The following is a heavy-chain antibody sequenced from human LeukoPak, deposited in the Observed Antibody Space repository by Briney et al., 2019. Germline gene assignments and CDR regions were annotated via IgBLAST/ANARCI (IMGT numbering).Heavy chain of an antibody. D-gene: IGHD4-17*01. J-gene: IGHJ4*02. CDR2: IHTSGST. CDR3: ARDHRSGMTTVSTGFDY. CDR1: GGSISSFY. Sequence: SETLSLTCTVSGGSISSFYWSWIRQSAGKGLEWIGRIHTSGSTNYNPSLQSRLTMSLDTSKNQFSLKLTSVTAADTAVYYCARDHRSGMTTVSTGFDYWGQGTLVTVSS. V-gene: IGHV4-4*07.